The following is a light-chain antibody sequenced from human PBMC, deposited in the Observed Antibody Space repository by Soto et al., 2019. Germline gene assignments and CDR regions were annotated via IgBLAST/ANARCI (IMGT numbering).Light chain of an antibody. V-gene: IGKV3-20*01. Sequence: EIVLTHSPGTLSLSPWERATLYCRSSQSVSNNYLAWYQQKPGQAPRLLIYGASNRATGIPDRFSGSGSGTDFTLTISRLEPEDFAVYYCQQYGSSGTFGQGTKVDIK. J-gene: IGKJ1*01. CDR2: GAS. CDR3: QQYGSSGT. CDR1: QSVSNNY.